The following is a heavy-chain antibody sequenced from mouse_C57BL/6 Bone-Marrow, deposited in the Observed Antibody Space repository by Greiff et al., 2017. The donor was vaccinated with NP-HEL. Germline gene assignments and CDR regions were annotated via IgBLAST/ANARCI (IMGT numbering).Heavy chain of an antibody. V-gene: IGHV5-16*01. Sequence: EVMLVESEGGLVQPGSSMKLSCTASGFTFSDYYMAWVRQVPEKGLEWVANINYDGSSTYYLDSLKSRFIISRDNAKNILYLQMSSLKSEDTATYYCARESSITTVVATVWYFDVWGTGTTVTVSS. CDR2: INYDGSST. CDR1: GFTFSDYY. D-gene: IGHD1-1*01. CDR3: ARESSITTVVATVWYFDV. J-gene: IGHJ1*03.